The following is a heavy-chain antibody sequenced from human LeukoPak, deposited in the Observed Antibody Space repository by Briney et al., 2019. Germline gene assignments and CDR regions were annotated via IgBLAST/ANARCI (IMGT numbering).Heavy chain of an antibody. CDR1: GGSFSGYY. J-gene: IGHJ6*03. Sequence: SETLSLTCAVYGGSFSGYYWSWIRQPPGKGLEWIGEINHSGSTNYNPSLKSRVTISVDTSKNQFSLKLSSVTAADTAVYYCARVGGRGACLGVWSSHYYYMDVWGKGTTVTVSS. CDR2: INHSGST. D-gene: IGHD2-8*02. V-gene: IGHV4-34*01. CDR3: ARVGGRGACLGVWSSHYYYMDV.